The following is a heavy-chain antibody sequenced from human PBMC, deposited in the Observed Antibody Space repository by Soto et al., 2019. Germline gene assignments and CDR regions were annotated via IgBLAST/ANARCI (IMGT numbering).Heavy chain of an antibody. J-gene: IGHJ4*02. V-gene: IGHV3-53*01. CDR3: ARFGYSSGWSGTRDDY. D-gene: IGHD6-19*01. Sequence: EVQLVESGGGLIQPGGSLRLSCVASGFTVNSNYMTWVRQAPGKRLEWVSTIYSGSITYYADSVKGRFTLSRDHPKNTQYLSLNSLGVEDTAVYYCARFGYSSGWSGTRDDYWGLGTLVTVSS. CDR1: GFTVNSNY. CDR2: IYSGSIT.